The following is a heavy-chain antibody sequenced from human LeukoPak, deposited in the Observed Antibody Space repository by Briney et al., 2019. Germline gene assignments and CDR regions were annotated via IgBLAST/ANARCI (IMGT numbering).Heavy chain of an antibody. CDR2: INHSGST. J-gene: IGHJ4*02. CDR3: ANGPNRHSSSWYYFDY. V-gene: IGHV4-34*01. CDR1: GGSFSGYY. D-gene: IGHD6-13*01. Sequence: SETLSLTCAVYGGSFSGYYWSWIRQPPGKGLEWIGEINHSGSTNYNPSLKSRVTISVDTSKNQFSLKLSSVTAADTAVYYCANGPNRHSSSWYYFDYWGQGTLVTVSS.